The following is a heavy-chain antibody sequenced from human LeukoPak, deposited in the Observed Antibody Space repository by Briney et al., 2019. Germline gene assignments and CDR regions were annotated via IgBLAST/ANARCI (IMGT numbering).Heavy chain of an antibody. CDR2: ISSSGTTK. J-gene: IGHJ5*01. V-gene: IGHV3-48*02. D-gene: IGHD2-15*01. CDR3: AVEGYCSGGSCYTNWFDS. CDR1: GFTFSSYS. Sequence: PGGSLRLSCVASGFTFSSYSMNWVRQAPGKGLEWVSYISSSGTTKYYADSVKGRFTISRDNVKNSLYLQMNSLRDEDTAVYYCAVEGYCSGGSCYTNWFDSWDQGTLVTVSS.